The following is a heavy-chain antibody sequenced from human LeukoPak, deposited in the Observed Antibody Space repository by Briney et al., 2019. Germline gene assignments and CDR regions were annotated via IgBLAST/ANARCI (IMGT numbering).Heavy chain of an antibody. CDR3: TREPLQQQLVGEDSDAFDI. D-gene: IGHD6-13*01. V-gene: IGHV1-2*02. CDR2: INTNSGGT. Sequence: GASVKVSCKASGYTFTGYYIHWVRQAPGQGLEWMGWINTNSGGTNYAQKFQGRVTMTRDSSISTAYMEPSRLRSDDTAVYHCTREPLQQQLVGEDSDAFDIWGQGTMVTVSS. CDR1: GYTFTGYY. J-gene: IGHJ3*02.